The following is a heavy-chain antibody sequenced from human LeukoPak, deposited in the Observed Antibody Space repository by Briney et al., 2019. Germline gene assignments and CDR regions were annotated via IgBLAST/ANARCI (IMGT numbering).Heavy chain of an antibody. CDR2: ISSSSSYR. J-gene: IGHJ4*02. V-gene: IGHV3-21*01. CDR3: ARASAVAGTRHY. D-gene: IGHD6-19*01. Sequence: GGSLRLSCAASGFTFSSQNMNWVRQAPGKGLEWVSSISSSSSYRYYADSVKGRFTISRDNAKNSLYLQMNSLRAEDTAVYYCARASAVAGTRHYWGQGTLVTVSS. CDR1: GFTFSSQN.